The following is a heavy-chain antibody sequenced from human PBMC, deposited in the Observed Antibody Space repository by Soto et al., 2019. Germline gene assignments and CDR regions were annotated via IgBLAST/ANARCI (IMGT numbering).Heavy chain of an antibody. D-gene: IGHD4-17*01. CDR3: AREGDDYGDYKRAFNI. CDR1: GFTFRSYS. CDR2: ISTTSSYI. V-gene: IGHV3-21*01. J-gene: IGHJ3*02. Sequence: EVQLVESGGGLVKPGGSLRLSCEASGFTFRSYSMNWVRQAPGKGLEWVSSISTTSSYIYYGDSVKGRFTISRDNAKNSLFLQMNSLRAEDTAIYYCAREGDDYGDYKRAFNIRGQGTTVTVSS.